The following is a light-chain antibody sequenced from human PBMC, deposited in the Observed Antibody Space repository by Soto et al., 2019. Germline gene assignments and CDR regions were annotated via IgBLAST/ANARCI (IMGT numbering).Light chain of an antibody. CDR2: GAS. CDR3: QQYGSSPRT. Sequence: EIVLPQSPGTLSLSPGERATLSCRASQSVSSSYLAWFLQKPGQAPRLLIYGASSRGTGIPDRFSGSGSATDFTLTISRLEPEDFAVYYCQQYGSSPRTFSQGTKVEIK. J-gene: IGKJ1*01. CDR1: QSVSSSY. V-gene: IGKV3-20*01.